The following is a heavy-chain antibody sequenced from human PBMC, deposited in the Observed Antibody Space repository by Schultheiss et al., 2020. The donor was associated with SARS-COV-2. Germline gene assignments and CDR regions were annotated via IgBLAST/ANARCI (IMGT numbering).Heavy chain of an antibody. CDR1: GGSFSGYY. CDR2: INHSGST. CDR3: ARGGRTPFYYYYGMDV. Sequence: GSLRLSCAVYGGSFSGYYWSWIRQPPGKGLEWIGEINHSGSTNYNPSLKSRVTISVDTSKNQFSLKLSSVTAADTAVYYCARGGRTPFYYYYGMDVWGQGTTVTVSS. J-gene: IGHJ6*02. V-gene: IGHV4-34*01.